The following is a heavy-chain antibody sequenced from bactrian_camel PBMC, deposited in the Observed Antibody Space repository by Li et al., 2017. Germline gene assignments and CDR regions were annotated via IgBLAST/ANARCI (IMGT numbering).Heavy chain of an antibody. Sequence: HVQLVESGGGLVQTGGSLRLSCAASGFTFSSYWMYWVRQAPGKGLEWVSGINSDGTNAYYRDSLKGRFTISRGNAKNTVYLQLTSLKTEDMAMYYCIRLGGSWSDFTYWGQGTQVTVS. CDR3: IRLGGSWSDFTY. CDR1: GFTFSSYW. V-gene: IGHV3S6*01. J-gene: IGHJ6*01. D-gene: IGHD6*01. CDR2: INSDGTNA.